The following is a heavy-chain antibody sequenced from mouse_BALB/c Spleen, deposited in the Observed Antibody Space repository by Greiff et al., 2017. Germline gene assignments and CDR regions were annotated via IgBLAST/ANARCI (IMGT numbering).Heavy chain of an antibody. Sequence: EVMLVESGGGLVKPGGSLKLSCAASGFTFSSYAMSWVRQSPEKRLEWVAEISSGGSYTYYPDTVTGRFTISRDNAKNTLYLEMSSLRSEDTAMYYCARDTAQYYYAMDYWGQGTSVTVSS. V-gene: IGHV5-9-4*01. J-gene: IGHJ4*01. CDR2: ISSGGSYT. CDR1: GFTFSSYA. CDR3: ARDTAQYYYAMDY.